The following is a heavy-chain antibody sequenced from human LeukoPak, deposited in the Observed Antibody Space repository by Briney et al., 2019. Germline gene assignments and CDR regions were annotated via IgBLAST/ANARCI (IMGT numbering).Heavy chain of an antibody. D-gene: IGHD2-2*02. CDR2: IIPVFGTS. J-gene: IGHJ5*02. CDR3: ARVTGGRYCSTTSCYMRRWFDP. CDR1: GGTFSSYA. Sequence: SVKVSCKASGGTFSSYAISWVRQAPGQGLEWMGGIIPVFGTSNYAQKFQGRVTITADESTRTAYMELSSLRSEDTAVYYCARVTGGRYCSTTSCYMRRWFDPWGQGTLVTVSS. V-gene: IGHV1-69*13.